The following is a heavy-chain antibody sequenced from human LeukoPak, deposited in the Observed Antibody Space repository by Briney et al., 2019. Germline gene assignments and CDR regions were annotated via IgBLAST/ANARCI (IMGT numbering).Heavy chain of an antibody. D-gene: IGHD2-21*02. CDR3: ARGKDCGGDCLTFDY. J-gene: IGHJ4*02. Sequence: ASVKVSCKASGYTFTSYGISWVRQAPGQGLEWMGGIIPIFGTANYAQKFQGRVTITADESTSTAYMELSSLRSEDTAVYYCARGKDCGGDCLTFDYWGQGTLVTVSS. CDR2: IIPIFGTA. CDR1: GYTFTSYG. V-gene: IGHV1-69*13.